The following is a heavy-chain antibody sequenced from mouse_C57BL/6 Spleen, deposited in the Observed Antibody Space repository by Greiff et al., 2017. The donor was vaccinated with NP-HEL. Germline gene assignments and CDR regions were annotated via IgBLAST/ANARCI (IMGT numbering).Heavy chain of an antibody. V-gene: IGHV1-26*01. D-gene: IGHD4-1*01. CDR3: APRTGTGAMDY. CDR2: INPNNGGT. Sequence: VQLQQSGPELVKPGASVKISCKASGYTFTDYYMNWVKQSHGKGLEWIGDINPNNGGTSYNQKFKGKATLTVDKSSSTAYMELRSLTAEDSAVYYCAPRTGTGAMDYWGQGTSVTVSS. J-gene: IGHJ4*01. CDR1: GYTFTDYY.